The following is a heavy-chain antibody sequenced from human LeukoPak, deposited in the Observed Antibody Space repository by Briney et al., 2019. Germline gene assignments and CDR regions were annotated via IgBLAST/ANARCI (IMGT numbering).Heavy chain of an antibody. CDR3: AKVGIQLWFTTLSPGYDY. V-gene: IGHV4-34*01. Sequence: SETLSLTCAVYGGSFSGYYWSWIRQPPGKGLEWIGEINHSGSTNYNPSLKSRVTISVDTSKNQFSLKLSSVTAADTAVYYCAKVGIQLWFTTLSPGYDYWGQGTLVTVSS. CDR1: GGSFSGYY. J-gene: IGHJ4*02. CDR2: INHSGST. D-gene: IGHD5-18*01.